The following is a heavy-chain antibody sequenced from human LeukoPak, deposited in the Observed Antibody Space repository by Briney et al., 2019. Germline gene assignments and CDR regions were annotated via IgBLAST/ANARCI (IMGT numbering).Heavy chain of an antibody. CDR3: ANNFDY. J-gene: IGHJ4*02. CDR1: GFTFSNYG. V-gene: IGHV3-33*06. CDR2: IWHDGSNR. Sequence: PGRSMRLSCAASGFTFSNYGMHWVCQAPGKGLEWVAVIWHDGSNRYYADSVKGRFTISRDNTKNILYLQMSSLRAEDTAVYYCANNFDYWGQGTLVTVSP.